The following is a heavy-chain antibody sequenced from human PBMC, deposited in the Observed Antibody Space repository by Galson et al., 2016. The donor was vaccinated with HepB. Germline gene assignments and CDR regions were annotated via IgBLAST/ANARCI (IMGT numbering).Heavy chain of an antibody. CDR2: ISHDAIHT. J-gene: IGHJ2*01. Sequence: SLRLSCATPGFTFSDYPMYWIRQAPGEGLEWVARISHDAIHTSYADSLKGRFTISRDNSKNTLYLQMNSLRAEDTAVYYCASLRFKGFDLWGRGTLVTVSS. CDR3: ASLRFKGFDL. CDR1: GFTFSDYP. V-gene: IGHV3-30*14. D-gene: IGHD3-3*01.